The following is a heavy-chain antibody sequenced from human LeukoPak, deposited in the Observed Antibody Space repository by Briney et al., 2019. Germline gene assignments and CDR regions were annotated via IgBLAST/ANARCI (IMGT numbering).Heavy chain of an antibody. J-gene: IGHJ4*02. D-gene: IGHD6-19*01. CDR1: GFTFTSSA. Sequence: TSVKVSCKASGFTFTSSAMQWVRQARGQRLEWIGWIVVGSGNTNYAQKFQERVTINRDMSTSTAYMELSSLRSEDTAVYYCAAGRAVVHRDLEWGPGADNWGQGTLVTVSS. V-gene: IGHV1-58*02. CDR3: AAGRAVVHRDLEWGPGADN. CDR2: IVVGSGNT.